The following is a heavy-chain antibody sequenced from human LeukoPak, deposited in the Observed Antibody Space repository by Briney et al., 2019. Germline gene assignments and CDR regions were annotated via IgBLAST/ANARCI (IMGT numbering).Heavy chain of an antibody. J-gene: IGHJ4*02. V-gene: IGHV4-30-4*01. CDR2: IYNNGRT. CDR3: ARGRSSSWSSFDY. Sequence: SQTLSLTCTVSGGSISSGDYYWSWIRQPPGKGLEWIGYIYNNGRTYYNPSLKSRVTISVDTSKNLFSLKVSSVTAADAAVYYCARGRSSSWSSFDYWGQGTLVTASS. D-gene: IGHD6-13*01. CDR1: GGSISSGDYY.